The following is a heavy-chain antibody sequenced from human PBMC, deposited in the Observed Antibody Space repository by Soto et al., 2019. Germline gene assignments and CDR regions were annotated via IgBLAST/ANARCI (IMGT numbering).Heavy chain of an antibody. D-gene: IGHD2-8*01. J-gene: IGHJ4*02. CDR3: AKGCTDARNFDY. CDR2: ISGNSGSI. V-gene: IGHV3-9*01. CDR1: GFTFDDYA. Sequence: EVQLVESGGGLVQPGRSLRLSCAASGFTFDDYARHWVLQAPGKGLEWVSGISGNSGSIGYAGSVKCRFTISRDNAKNSLYLRMNSLRAEDTALYYYAKGCTDARNFDYWGQGTLVTVSS.